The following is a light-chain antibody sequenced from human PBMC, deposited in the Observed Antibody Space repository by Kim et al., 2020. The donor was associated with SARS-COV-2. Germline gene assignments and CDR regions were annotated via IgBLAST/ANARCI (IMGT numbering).Light chain of an antibody. J-gene: IGKJ4*01. Sequence: EIVLTQSPATLSLSPGERATLSCRASQSVSSYLAWYQQRPGQAPRLLIYDTSNRATGIPARFSGSGSGTDFTLIISSLEPEDFAVYSCQQRSHWPPTFGGGTKLEI. CDR2: DTS. CDR1: QSVSSY. CDR3: QQRSHWPPT. V-gene: IGKV3-11*01.